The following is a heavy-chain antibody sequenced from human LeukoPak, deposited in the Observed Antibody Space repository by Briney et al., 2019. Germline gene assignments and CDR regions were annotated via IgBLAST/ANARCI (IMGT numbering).Heavy chain of an antibody. CDR2: VYHNGRT. CDR1: GGSISGYY. D-gene: IGHD3-10*01. V-gene: IGHV4-4*08. J-gene: IGHJ4*02. Sequence: PSETLSLTCSVSGGSISGYYWSWIRQLPGERLEWIGFVYHNGRTTYNPSLESRVTISVDTSKNQFSLKLSSVTAADTAVYYCARDTYFGQLDYWGQGTLVTVSS. CDR3: ARDTYFGQLDY.